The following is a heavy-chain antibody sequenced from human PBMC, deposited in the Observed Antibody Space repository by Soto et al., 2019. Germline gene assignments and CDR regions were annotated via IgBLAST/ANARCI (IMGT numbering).Heavy chain of an antibody. Sequence: SETLSLTCAVYVGSFSAYYWSLIRQPPGKGLECIGEINHSGGTSYNPSLKSRVTISVGTSKSQFSLKLTSVTAADRAVYYCARCSVDTVDSIGFYEYWGQGTTVTVSS. J-gene: IGHJ4*02. CDR3: ARCSVDTVDSIGFYEY. CDR1: VGSFSAYY. CDR2: INHSGGT. D-gene: IGHD3-22*01. V-gene: IGHV4-34*01.